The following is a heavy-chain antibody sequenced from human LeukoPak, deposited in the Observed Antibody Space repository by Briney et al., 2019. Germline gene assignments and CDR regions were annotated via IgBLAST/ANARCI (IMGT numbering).Heavy chain of an antibody. CDR1: GFTFGDYA. CDR2: IRSKAYGGTT. V-gene: IGHV3-49*04. D-gene: IGHD3-22*01. J-gene: IGHJ4*02. CDR3: TTGYYDSSGYDY. Sequence: GRSLRLSCTASGFTFGDYAVSWVRQAPGKGLEWVGFIRSKAYGGTTEYAASVKGRFTISRDDSKSIAYLQMNSLKTEDTAVYYCTTGYYDSSGYDYWGQGTLVTVSS.